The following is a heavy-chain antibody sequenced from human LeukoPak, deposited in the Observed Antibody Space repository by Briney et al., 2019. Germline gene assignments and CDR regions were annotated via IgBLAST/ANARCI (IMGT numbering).Heavy chain of an antibody. CDR3: ARGGKAAVRFDL. Sequence: RTSETLSLTCGVSGGSISNTNWWSWVRQPPGQGLEWIGEISLTGLTHYNPSLESRVTVSPGKFKNQLSLNLTSVTAADTAVYYCARGGKAAVRFDLWGRGTLVTVSS. CDR2: ISLTGLT. V-gene: IGHV4-4*02. J-gene: IGHJ2*01. CDR1: GGSISNTNW. D-gene: IGHD2-15*01.